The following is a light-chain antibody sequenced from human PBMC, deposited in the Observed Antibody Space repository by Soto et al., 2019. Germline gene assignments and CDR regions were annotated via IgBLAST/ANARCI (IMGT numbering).Light chain of an antibody. CDR2: GNS. J-gene: IGLJ2*01. V-gene: IGLV1-40*01. CDR1: SSNIGAGYD. Sequence: QSVLTQPPSVSGAPGQRVTISCTGSSSNIGAGYDVHWYQQLPGTAPKLLIYGNSNRPSGVPDRFSGSKSGTSASLAITGLQDEDEADYYCQSYEISLSGSVVFGGGTKLTVL. CDR3: QSYEISLSGSVV.